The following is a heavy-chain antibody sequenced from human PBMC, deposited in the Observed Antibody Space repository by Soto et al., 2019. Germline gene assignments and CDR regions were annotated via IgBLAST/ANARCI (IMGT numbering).Heavy chain of an antibody. CDR3: AKGSDFDS. CDR2: ISGSGGST. V-gene: IGHV3-23*01. D-gene: IGHD2-15*01. CDR1: GVTFSSYA. J-gene: IGHJ4*02. Sequence: EVQVLESGGGLVQPGGSLRLSCAASGVTFSSYAMSWVRQAPGKGLEWVSSISGSGGSTYYADSVKGRFTISRDNSKNTLYVQMNSLRAADAAVYYCAKGSDFDSWGQGTLVTVSS.